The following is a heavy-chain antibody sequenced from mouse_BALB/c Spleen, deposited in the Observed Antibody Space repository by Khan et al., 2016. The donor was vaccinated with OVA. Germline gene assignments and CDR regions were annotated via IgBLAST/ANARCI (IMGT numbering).Heavy chain of an antibody. V-gene: IGHV9-3*02. D-gene: IGHD1-1*01. Sequence: QIQLVQSGPELTKPGETVKISCKASGYTFTNYGIHWVKQAPGTGLKWMGWINTNPGEPTYAAEFKGRFAFSLKTSANTAVLQLSNLNKEDSAAYFFARGKYYGSNALFAYWGQGTLVTVSA. CDR2: INTNPGEP. J-gene: IGHJ3*01. CDR1: GYTFTNYG. CDR3: ARGKYYGSNALFAY.